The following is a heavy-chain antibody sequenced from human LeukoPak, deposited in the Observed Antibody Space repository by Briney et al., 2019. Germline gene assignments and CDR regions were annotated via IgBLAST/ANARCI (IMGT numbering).Heavy chain of an antibody. D-gene: IGHD5-12*01. CDR1: GGSMSSYY. J-gene: IGHJ6*02. CDR2: IYYSGST. Sequence: SETLCLTCTVSGGSMSSYYWSWIRQPPGGGLEWIGYIYYSGSTNYNPSLKRRVTISLDTSKSQFSLKLRSVTAADTAVYYCARSGLDSRYYFGMDVWGQGTTVTVSS. V-gene: IGHV4-59*01. CDR3: ARSGLDSRYYFGMDV.